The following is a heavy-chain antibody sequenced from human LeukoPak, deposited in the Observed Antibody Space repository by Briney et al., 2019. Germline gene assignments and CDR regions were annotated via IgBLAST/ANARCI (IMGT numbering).Heavy chain of an antibody. CDR2: ISGSGAGT. V-gene: IGHV3-23*01. CDR1: GFTFGRSA. J-gene: IGHJ4*02. CDR3: AKVNNIAAAGTFDS. Sequence: GGSLRLSCPASGFTFGRSAMSWVRQAPGKGLEWVSAISGSGAGTYNADSVKGRFTISRDNSKNTLYLQMNSLRAEDTAVFYCAKVNNIAAAGTFDSWGQGTLVTVSS. D-gene: IGHD6-13*01.